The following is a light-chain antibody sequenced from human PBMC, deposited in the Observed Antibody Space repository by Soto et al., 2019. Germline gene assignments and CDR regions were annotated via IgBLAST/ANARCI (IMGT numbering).Light chain of an antibody. Sequence: DIQMTQSPSSLSASVGDRVTITCRASQSISSYLNWYQQKPGKAPKLLIYAASSLQSGVPSRFSGSGSGTDFTLTISSLPPEDYATYYCQQRYSTLWTCGEGTKVEIK. CDR2: AAS. CDR3: QQRYSTLWT. V-gene: IGKV1-39*01. J-gene: IGKJ1*01. CDR1: QSISSY.